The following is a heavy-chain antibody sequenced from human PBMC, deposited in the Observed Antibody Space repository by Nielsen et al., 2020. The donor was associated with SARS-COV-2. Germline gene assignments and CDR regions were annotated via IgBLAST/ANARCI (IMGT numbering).Heavy chain of an antibody. CDR3: ARDYSGWVVGYFDY. CDR2: IWYDGSNK. Sequence: GESLKISCAASGFTFSSYGMHWVRQAPGKGLEWVAVIWYDGSNKYYADSVKGRFTISRDNSKNTLYLQMNNLRAEDTAVYYCARDYSGWVVGYFDYWGQGTLVTVSS. J-gene: IGHJ4*02. CDR1: GFTFSSYG. V-gene: IGHV3-33*01. D-gene: IGHD6-19*01.